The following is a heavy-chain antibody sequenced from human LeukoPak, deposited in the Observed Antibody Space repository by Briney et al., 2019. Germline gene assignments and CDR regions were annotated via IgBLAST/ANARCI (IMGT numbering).Heavy chain of an antibody. Sequence: GASVKVACKASGYTFTTYYMHWVRQAPGQGLEWMGMVSPSGGSTSYPQKFQGRVTMTRDTSTSTVYMELSRLRSDDTAVYYCARGGYYYDSSGYYYVGAFDIWGQGTMVTVSS. CDR3: ARGGYYYDSSGYYYVGAFDI. CDR2: VSPSGGST. CDR1: GYTFTTYY. J-gene: IGHJ3*02. V-gene: IGHV1-46*01. D-gene: IGHD3-22*01.